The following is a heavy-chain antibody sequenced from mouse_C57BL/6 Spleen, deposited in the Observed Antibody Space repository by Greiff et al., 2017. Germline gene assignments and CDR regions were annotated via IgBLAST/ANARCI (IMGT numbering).Heavy chain of an antibody. CDR2: FYPGDGET. D-gene: IGHD6-5*01. CDR1: GYAFSSYW. CDR3: ARREGPPYAGYPYYAMDY. J-gene: IGHJ4*01. Sequence: VQLQQSGAELVKPGASVSISCKASGYAFSSYWLNCVMQRFGKGFLWIGQFYPGDGETNCNGKFKGKATLTADKSSSTAYMQLSSLTSEDSAVYFCARREGPPYAGYPYYAMDYWGQGTSVTVSS. V-gene: IGHV1-80*01.